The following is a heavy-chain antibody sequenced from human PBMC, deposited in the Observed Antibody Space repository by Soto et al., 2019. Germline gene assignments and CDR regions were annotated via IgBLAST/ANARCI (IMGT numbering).Heavy chain of an antibody. V-gene: IGHV3-33*01. D-gene: IGHD2-2*01. J-gene: IGHJ6*02. Sequence: PGGSLRLSCAASGFTFSSYGMHWVRQAPGKGLEWVAVIWYDGSNKYYADSVKGRFTISRDNSKNTLYLQMNSLRAGDTAVYYCARASYCSSTSCYPYYYSGMDVWGQGPTVTVSS. CDR3: ARASYCSSTSCYPYYYSGMDV. CDR1: GFTFSSYG. CDR2: IWYDGSNK.